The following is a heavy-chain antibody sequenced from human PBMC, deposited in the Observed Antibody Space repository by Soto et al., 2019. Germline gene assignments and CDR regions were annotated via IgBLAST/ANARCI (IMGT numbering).Heavy chain of an antibody. CDR2: ISTHDGNT. CDR3: ARDIRDGYKEPHFDH. D-gene: IGHD5-12*01. Sequence: QVQLVQSGAEVGKPGASVKVSCKASGYIFGHYPISWVRQAPGQGLEWMGRISTHDGNTNYAQKFQGRVTMTIDRSTYTGYMELRSLRSDDTAMYYCARDIRDGYKEPHFDHWCQGTLVTVSS. J-gene: IGHJ4*02. V-gene: IGHV1-18*01. CDR1: GYIFGHYP.